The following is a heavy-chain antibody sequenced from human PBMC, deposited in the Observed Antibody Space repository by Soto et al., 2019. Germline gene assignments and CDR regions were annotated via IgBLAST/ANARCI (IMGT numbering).Heavy chain of an antibody. V-gene: IGHV1-69*13. CDR2: IIPIFGTA. Sequence: SVKGSCKASGGTFSSYAISWVRQAPGQGLEWMGGIIPIFGTANYAQKFQGRVTITADESTSTAYMELSSLRSEDTAVYYCARDCFKAAAVTNYSSSGRDVWGQGTTVTVPS. CDR1: GGTFSSYA. CDR3: ARDCFKAAAVTNYSSSGRDV. J-gene: IGHJ6*02. D-gene: IGHD6-13*01.